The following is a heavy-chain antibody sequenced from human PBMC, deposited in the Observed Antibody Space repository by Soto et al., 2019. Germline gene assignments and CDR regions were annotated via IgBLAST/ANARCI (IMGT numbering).Heavy chain of an antibody. D-gene: IGHD1-20*01. CDR2: IYYSGST. J-gene: IGHJ5*02. CDR3: ARLTGDNWNPGLRPNWFDP. CDR1: GGSISSSSYY. Sequence: SETLSLTCTVSGGSISSSSYYWGWIRQPPGKGLEWIGSIYYSGSTYYNPSLKSRVTISVDTSKNQFSLKLSSVTAADTAVYYCARLTGDNWNPGLRPNWFDPWGQGTLVTVSS. V-gene: IGHV4-39*01.